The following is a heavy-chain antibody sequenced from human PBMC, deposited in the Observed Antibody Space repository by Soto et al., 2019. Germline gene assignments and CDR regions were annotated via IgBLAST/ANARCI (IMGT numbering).Heavy chain of an antibody. CDR2: IYSGGST. J-gene: IGHJ3*02. CDR1: GFTVSSNY. V-gene: IGHV3-53*01. Sequence: GGSLRLSCAASGFTVSSNYMSWVRQAPGKGLEWVSVIYSGGSTYYADSVKGRFTISRDNSKNTLYLQMNSLRAEGTAVYYCARDRRYDSSGYYYRDFDIWGQGTMVTVSS. D-gene: IGHD3-22*01. CDR3: ARDRRYDSSGYYYRDFDI.